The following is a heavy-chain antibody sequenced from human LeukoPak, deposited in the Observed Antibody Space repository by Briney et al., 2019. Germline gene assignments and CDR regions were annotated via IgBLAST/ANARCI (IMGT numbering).Heavy chain of an antibody. D-gene: IGHD5-18*01. CDR3: AKDPTAYYFDY. CDR2: ISGSGGST. J-gene: IGHJ4*02. Sequence: GSLRLSCAASGFTFSSYAMSWIRQAPGKGLEWVSAISGSGGSTYYADSVKGRFTISRDNSKNTLYLQMNNLRAEDTAVYYCAKDPTAYYFDYWGQGTLVTVSS. CDR1: GFTFSSYA. V-gene: IGHV3-23*01.